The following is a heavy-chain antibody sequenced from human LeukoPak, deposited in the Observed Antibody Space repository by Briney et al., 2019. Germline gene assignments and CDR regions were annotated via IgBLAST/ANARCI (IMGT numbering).Heavy chain of an antibody. CDR1: GFTFSSYW. Sequence: GGSLRLSCAGSGFTFSSYWMHWVRQAPGKGLEWVANIRQDGSEKYYVDSVKGRFTISRDNAKNALYLQMNSLRAEDTAVYYCARRYFECWGQGTLVTVSS. J-gene: IGHJ4*02. V-gene: IGHV3-7*03. CDR3: ARRYFEC. CDR2: IRQDGSEK.